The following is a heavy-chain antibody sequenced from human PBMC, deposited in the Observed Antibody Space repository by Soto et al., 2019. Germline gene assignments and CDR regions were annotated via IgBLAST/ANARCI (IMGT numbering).Heavy chain of an antibody. D-gene: IGHD3-10*01. J-gene: IGHJ6*03. CDR1: EFTFSGRS. CDR3: ARGWFGPDV. Sequence: EVQLVESGGGLVQPGGSLRLSCAASEFTFSGRSVHWVRQAPGKGLVWVSGIDKVGTDSTYADSVTGRFTSSRDNAKNTVYLHMNSLRVEDTAVYYCARGWFGPDVWGKGTTVTVSS. CDR2: IDKVGTDS. V-gene: IGHV3-74*01.